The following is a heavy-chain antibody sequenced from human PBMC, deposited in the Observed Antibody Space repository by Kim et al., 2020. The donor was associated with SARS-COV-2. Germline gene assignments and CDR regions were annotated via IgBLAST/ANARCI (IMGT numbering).Heavy chain of an antibody. J-gene: IGHJ4*02. CDR3: VKDSVVEYCSSTSCHYYFDY. CDR2: ISSNGGST. CDR1: GFTFSSYA. V-gene: IGHV3-64D*09. D-gene: IGHD2-2*01. Sequence: GGSLRLSCSASGFTFSSYAMHWVRQAPGKGLEYVSAISSNGGSTYYADSVKGRFTISRDNSKNTLYLQMSSLRAEDTAVYYCVKDSVVEYCSSTSCHYYFDYWGQGTLVTVSS.